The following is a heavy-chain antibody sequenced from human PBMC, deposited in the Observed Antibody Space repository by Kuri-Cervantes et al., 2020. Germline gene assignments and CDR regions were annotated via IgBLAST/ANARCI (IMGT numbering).Heavy chain of an antibody. D-gene: IGHD3-9*01. CDR1: GFTFSTYD. Sequence: GESLKISCEASGFTFSTYDMRWVRQPTGKGLEWVSDIGTAGDTYYPGSVKGRFTISRDKSKSTLYIQMNSLRVEDTAVYYCAKSQLLMTESFDLYYFDYWGQGTLVTVSS. CDR3: AKSQLLMTESFDLYYFDY. V-gene: IGHV3-13*01. CDR2: IGTAGDT. J-gene: IGHJ4*02.